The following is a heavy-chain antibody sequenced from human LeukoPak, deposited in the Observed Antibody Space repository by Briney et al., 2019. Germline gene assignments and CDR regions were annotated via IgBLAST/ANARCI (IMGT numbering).Heavy chain of an antibody. CDR3: AKLVGSSWGTKNFGY. Sequence: GGSLRLSCGASGFTFSSYAMTWVRQATGRGLEWVSAISGSGGSTYYADSVKGRFTISRDNSKNTLYLQMNSLRAEDTAVYYCAKLVGSSWGTKNFGYWGQGTLVTVSS. D-gene: IGHD6-13*01. CDR2: ISGSGGST. CDR1: GFTFSSYA. V-gene: IGHV3-23*01. J-gene: IGHJ4*02.